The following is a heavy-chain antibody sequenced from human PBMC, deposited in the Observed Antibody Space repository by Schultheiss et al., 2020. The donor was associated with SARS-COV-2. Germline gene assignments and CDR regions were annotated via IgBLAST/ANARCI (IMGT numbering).Heavy chain of an antibody. CDR2: INPNSGGT. V-gene: IGHV1-2*02. CDR1: GYTFTSYG. CDR3: ASLYYYDSSGYNPGPFG. J-gene: IGHJ4*02. D-gene: IGHD3-22*01. Sequence: ASVKVSCKASGYTFTSYGISWVRQAPGQGLEWMGWINPNSGGTNYAQKFQGRVTMTRDTSISTAYMELSSLRSEDTAVYYCASLYYYDSSGYNPGPFGWGQGTLGTVSS.